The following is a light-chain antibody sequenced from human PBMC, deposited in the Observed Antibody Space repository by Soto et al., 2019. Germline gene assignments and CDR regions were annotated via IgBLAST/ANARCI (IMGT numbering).Light chain of an antibody. CDR1: QTLINNY. J-gene: IGKJ4*01. CDR2: GTS. V-gene: IGKV3-20*01. CDR3: QQYGSSPLT. Sequence: ENVLTQSPGTLSLSPGERATLSCRASQTLINNYLAWYQQKPGRSPRLLVYGTSTRATGIPDRFSGSGSGTDFTLSINRLEPEDFGLYYCQQYGSSPLTFGGGTKVEIK.